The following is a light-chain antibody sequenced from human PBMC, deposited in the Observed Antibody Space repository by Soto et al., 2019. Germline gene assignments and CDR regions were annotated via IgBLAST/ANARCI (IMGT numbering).Light chain of an antibody. J-gene: IGKJ4*01. V-gene: IGKV3-20*01. Sequence: EIVLTQSPGTLSLSPGERATLSCRASQSVSSIYLAWYQQQPGQAPRLLIYGASSRATGIPDRFSGSGSGTDFTLTIIRLEPADFSVYYCQQYGSSPTLTFGRGTKVEIK. CDR2: GAS. CDR3: QQYGSSPTLT. CDR1: QSVSSIY.